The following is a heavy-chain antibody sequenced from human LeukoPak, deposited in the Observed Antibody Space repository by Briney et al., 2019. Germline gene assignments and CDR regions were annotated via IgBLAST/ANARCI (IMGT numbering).Heavy chain of an antibody. Sequence: GESLKISCKGSEYSFTNYWIGWVRQMPGESLEWMGIIYPGDSDTRYSPSFQGQVTISADKSISTAYLQWSSLKASDTAMYFCATYAGSYSKYFQHWGQGTLVTVSS. CDR1: EYSFTNYW. CDR3: ATYAGSYSKYFQH. J-gene: IGHJ1*01. CDR2: IYPGDSDT. V-gene: IGHV5-51*01. D-gene: IGHD3-10*01.